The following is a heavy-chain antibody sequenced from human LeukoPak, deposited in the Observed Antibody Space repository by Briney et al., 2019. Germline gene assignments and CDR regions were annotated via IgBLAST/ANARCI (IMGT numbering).Heavy chain of an antibody. J-gene: IGHJ5*02. CDR1: GYTFTVYY. Sequence: ASVKVSCKASGYTFTVYYMHWVRQAPGQGLEWMGWINPNSGGTNYAQKFQGRVTMTRDTSISTAYMELSRLRSDDTAVYYCARAYIVVVPAAVNWFDPWGQGTLVTVSS. CDR2: INPNSGGT. CDR3: ARAYIVVVPAAVNWFDP. V-gene: IGHV1-2*02. D-gene: IGHD2-2*01.